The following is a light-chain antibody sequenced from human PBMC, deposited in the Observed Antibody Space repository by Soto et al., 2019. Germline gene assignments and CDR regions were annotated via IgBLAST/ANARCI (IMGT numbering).Light chain of an antibody. CDR3: LQSHNNLWT. CDR1: QNIRSD. V-gene: IGKV1-39*01. CDR2: AAS. Sequence: DNQKTQSPSSLSASVGARITITFRASQNIRSDLNWYQQKPGKAPTLLIYAASSLQSGVPSRFRGSRSGTEFTLTVSSLQPEDFATYYCLQSHNNLWTFGQGTKVDIK. J-gene: IGKJ1*01.